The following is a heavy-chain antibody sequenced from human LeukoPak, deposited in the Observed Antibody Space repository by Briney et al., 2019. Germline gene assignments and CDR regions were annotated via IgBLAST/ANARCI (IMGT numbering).Heavy chain of an antibody. V-gene: IGHV1-69*06. CDR2: IIPIFGTA. J-gene: IGHJ4*02. CDR3: AGDYGGNSGFDY. D-gene: IGHD4-23*01. Sequence: SVKVSCKASGGTFSSYAISWVRQAPGQGLEWMGGIIPIFGTANYAQKFQGRVTITADKSTSTAYMELSSLRSEDTAVYYCAGDYGGNSGFDYWGQGTLVTVSS. CDR1: GGTFSSYA.